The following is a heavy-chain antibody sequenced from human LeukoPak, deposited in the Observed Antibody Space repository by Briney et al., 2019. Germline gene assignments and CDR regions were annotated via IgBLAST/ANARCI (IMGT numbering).Heavy chain of an antibody. CDR2: TYYSSNWYT. CDR1: GDSVSSNIG. Sequence: SQTLSLTCAISGDSVSSNIGWNWIRQSPARGLEWLGRTYYSSNWYTDYAKSLKSRITINPDTFKNQFSLHLDSATPEDTAVYYCARGWLQSGFDYWGQGTLVTVSS. CDR3: ARGWLQSGFDY. D-gene: IGHD5-24*01. V-gene: IGHV6-1*01. J-gene: IGHJ4*02.